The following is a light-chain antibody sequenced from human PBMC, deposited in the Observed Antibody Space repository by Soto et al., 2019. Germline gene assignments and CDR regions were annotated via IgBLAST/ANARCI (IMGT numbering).Light chain of an antibody. Sequence: QALMTQEPSLTLSPGCTFTLTFGSSTGAVTNGHYPYWFQQKPGQAPRTLIYDTTNRHSWTPARSSGSLLGGKAALTLSGAQPEDEAEYYCLLSYNGPYVFGTGTKVTVL. CDR3: LLSYNGPYV. V-gene: IGLV7-46*01. CDR2: DTT. CDR1: TGAVTNGHY. J-gene: IGLJ1*01.